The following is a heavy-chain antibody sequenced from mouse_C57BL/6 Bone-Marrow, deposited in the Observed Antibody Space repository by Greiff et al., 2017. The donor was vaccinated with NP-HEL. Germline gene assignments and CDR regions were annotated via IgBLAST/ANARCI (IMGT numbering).Heavy chain of an antibody. CDR3: ARLRYYGGAMDY. CDR2: IYPGGGYT. J-gene: IGHJ4*01. V-gene: IGHV1-63*01. CDR1: GYTFTNYW. Sequence: VQLQQPGAELVRPGTSVKMSCKASGYTFTNYWIGWAKQRPGHGLEWIGDIYPGGGYTNYNEKFKGKATLTADKSSSTAYMQFSSLTSEDSAIYYCARLRYYGGAMDYWGQGTSVTVSS. D-gene: IGHD1-1*01.